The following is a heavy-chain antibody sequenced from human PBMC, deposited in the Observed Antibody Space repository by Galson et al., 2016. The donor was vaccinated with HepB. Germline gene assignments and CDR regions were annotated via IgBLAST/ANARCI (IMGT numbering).Heavy chain of an antibody. V-gene: IGHV5-51*01. CDR3: TIQDFVP. J-gene: IGHJ4*02. CDR1: GYTFTDYW. Sequence: QSGAEVKKPGESLQISCKASGYTFTDYWIGWVRQMPGKGLEWMGIIFPRDAETRYSPSFQGQVTISADKTISTASLQWSSLKASATAIYYCTIQDFVPWGQGTLVTVSS. CDR2: IFPRDAET. D-gene: IGHD3-3*01.